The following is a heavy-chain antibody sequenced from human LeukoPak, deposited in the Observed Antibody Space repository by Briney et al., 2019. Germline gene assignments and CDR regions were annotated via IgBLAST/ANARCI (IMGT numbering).Heavy chain of an antibody. V-gene: IGHV3-9*03. D-gene: IGHD3-22*01. Sequence: GGSLRLSCAASGFTFDDYAMHWVRQAPGKGLEWVSGISWNSGSIGYADSVKGRFTISRDNAKNSLYLQMNSLRAEDMALYYCAKVATRYYDSSGYYSHYFDYWGQGTLVTVAS. CDR3: AKVATRYYDSSGYYSHYFDY. CDR2: ISWNSGSI. CDR1: GFTFDDYA. J-gene: IGHJ4*02.